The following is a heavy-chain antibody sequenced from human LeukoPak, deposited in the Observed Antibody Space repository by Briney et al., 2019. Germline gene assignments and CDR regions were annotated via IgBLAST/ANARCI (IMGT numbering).Heavy chain of an antibody. Sequence: SGGSLRLSCAASGFTFSSYAMSWVRQAPGKGLEWVSAISGSGGSTYYADSVKGRFTISRDNSKNTLYLQMNSLRAEDTAVYYCAICSGGSCYSRVGFAFDIWGKGTTVTVSS. D-gene: IGHD2-15*01. CDR3: AICSGGSCYSRVGFAFDI. V-gene: IGHV3-23*01. CDR1: GFTFSSYA. CDR2: ISGSGGST. J-gene: IGHJ6*04.